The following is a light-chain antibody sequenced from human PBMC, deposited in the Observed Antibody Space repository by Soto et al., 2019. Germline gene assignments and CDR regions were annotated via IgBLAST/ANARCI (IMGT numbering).Light chain of an antibody. CDR2: DVS. CDR1: SSDVGGYNY. Sequence: QSALTQPASVSGSPGQSITISCTGTSSDVGGYNYVSWYQQHPGKAPKLMIYDVSYRPSGVSNRFSGSKSGNTASLTISGRQDEDDADYYCTSYTSSSTLEVFGGGTKLTVL. J-gene: IGLJ2*01. V-gene: IGLV2-14*01. CDR3: TSYTSSSTLEV.